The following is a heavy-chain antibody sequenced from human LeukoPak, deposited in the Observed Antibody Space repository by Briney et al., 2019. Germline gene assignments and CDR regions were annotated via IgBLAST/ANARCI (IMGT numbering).Heavy chain of an antibody. CDR2: IYHSGST. CDR1: GGSISSSNW. V-gene: IGHV4-4*02. J-gene: IGHJ4*02. D-gene: IGHD3-22*01. CDR3: ARLWAGYSDSSGYYYLDY. Sequence: SGTLSLTCAVSGGSISSSNWWSWVRQPPGKGLEWIGEIYHSGSTNYNPSLKSRVTISVDKSTNQFSLRLSSVTAADTAVYYCARLWAGYSDSSGYYYLDYWGQGTLVTVSS.